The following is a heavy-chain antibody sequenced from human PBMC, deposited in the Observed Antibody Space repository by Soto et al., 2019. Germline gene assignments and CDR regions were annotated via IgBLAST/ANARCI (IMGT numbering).Heavy chain of an antibody. CDR3: ASLVRASGSQGIFLFGMDV. D-gene: IGHD3-10*01. Sequence: PGGSLRLSCAASGFSFSDCALHWVRQAPGKGLEWLAVISYDGTNSYYAESVQGRFTISRDNSRNTLNLQMNSLRAEDTALYYCASLVRASGSQGIFLFGMDVWGQGTTVTVSS. CDR2: ISYDGTNS. J-gene: IGHJ6*02. V-gene: IGHV3-30-3*01. CDR1: GFSFSDCA.